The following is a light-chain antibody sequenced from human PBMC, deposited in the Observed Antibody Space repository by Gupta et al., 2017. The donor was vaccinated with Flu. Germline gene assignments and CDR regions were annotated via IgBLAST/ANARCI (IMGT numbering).Light chain of an antibody. CDR2: GTS. V-gene: IGKV3-20*01. CDR1: QSVSTRY. Sequence: EIVLTQSPGTLSLSPGARATLSCRASQSVSTRYLAWYQQRPGQAPRLLMYGTSNRATGIPDRFSGSGSGTDFTLTISRLEPEDFAVYYCQEYGTSSSYTFGQGTKLEIK. J-gene: IGKJ2*01. CDR3: QEYGTSSSYT.